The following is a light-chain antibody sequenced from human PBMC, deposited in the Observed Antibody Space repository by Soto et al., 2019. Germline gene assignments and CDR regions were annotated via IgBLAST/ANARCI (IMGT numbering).Light chain of an antibody. J-gene: IGLJ2*01. Sequence: QSALTQPASVSGSPGQSITISCTGTSSDVGGYNYVSWYQQRPGKAPKLMIYEVSHRPSGVSNRFSGSKSGNTASLTISGLQAEDEADYYCSSYTISSTLVVFGGGTKLTVL. CDR2: EVS. CDR3: SSYTISSTLVV. CDR1: SSDVGGYNY. V-gene: IGLV2-14*01.